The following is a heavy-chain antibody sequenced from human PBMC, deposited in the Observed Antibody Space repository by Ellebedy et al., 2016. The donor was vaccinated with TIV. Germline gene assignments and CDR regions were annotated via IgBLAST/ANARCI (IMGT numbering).Heavy chain of an antibody. Sequence: GESLKISCAASGFPFINHALSWVRQAPGKGLEWVSAISGSGIYIEYADSVKGRFTISSDNAKSTLYLQRNSLRAEDTAVYYCARDPYKCNGPFDYWGQGTLVTVSS. J-gene: IGHJ4*02. V-gene: IGHV3-23*01. CDR1: GFPFINHA. CDR3: ARDPYKCNGPFDY. D-gene: IGHD1-20*01. CDR2: ISGSGIYI.